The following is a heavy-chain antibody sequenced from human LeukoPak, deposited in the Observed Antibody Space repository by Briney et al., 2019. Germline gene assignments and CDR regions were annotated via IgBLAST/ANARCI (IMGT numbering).Heavy chain of an antibody. CDR1: GFTFSSYA. CDR3: ARGVAAAGHFDY. CDR2: ISYDGSNK. D-gene: IGHD6-13*01. V-gene: IGHV3-30-3*01. Sequence: GGSLGLSCAASGFTFSSYAMHWVRQAPGKGLEWVAVISYDGSNKYYADSVKGRFTISRDNSKNTLYLQMNSLRAEDTAVYYCARGVAAAGHFDYWGQGTLVTVSS. J-gene: IGHJ4*02.